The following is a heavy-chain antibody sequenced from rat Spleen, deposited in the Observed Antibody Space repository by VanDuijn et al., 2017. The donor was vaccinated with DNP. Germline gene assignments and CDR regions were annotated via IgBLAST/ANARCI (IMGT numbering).Heavy chain of an antibody. V-gene: IGHV2S12*01. D-gene: IGHD1-11*01. Sequence: QVQLKESGPGLVQPSQTLSLTCTVSGFSLTSYGVSWIRQSPGKGLEWIAAISSVGSTYYNLALKSRLSISRDTSKSQVFLKMSSLQTEDTAIYFCTREGYGGSPDYWGQGVMVTVSS. CDR2: ISSVGST. J-gene: IGHJ2*01. CDR1: GFSLTSYG. CDR3: TREGYGGSPDY.